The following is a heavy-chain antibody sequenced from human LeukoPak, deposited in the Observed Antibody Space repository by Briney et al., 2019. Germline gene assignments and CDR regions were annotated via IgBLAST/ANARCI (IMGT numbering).Heavy chain of an antibody. CDR3: ARAPYDSTGYETPLAFDI. Sequence: PSETLSLTCTVSGDSISNYYWSWIRQPAGKGLEWIGRIYTSGSTNYNPSLKSRVTMSVDTSKNQFSLKLSSVTAADTAVYYCARAPYDSTGYETPLAFDIWGQGTMVTVSS. CDR2: IYTSGST. D-gene: IGHD3-22*01. J-gene: IGHJ3*02. V-gene: IGHV4-4*07. CDR1: GDSISNYY.